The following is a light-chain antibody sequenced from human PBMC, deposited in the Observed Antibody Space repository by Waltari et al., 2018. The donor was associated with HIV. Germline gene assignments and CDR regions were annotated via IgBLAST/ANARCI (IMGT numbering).Light chain of an antibody. V-gene: IGLV2-11*01. CDR3: CSYAGSYTWV. Sequence: QSALTQPRSVSGSPGQSVTISCTGTSSDVGGYNYVSWYQQHPGKATKLMMYDVSTRPSGFPYLFSGPKSGNSASLTVSGLQAEDEADYYCCSYAGSYTWVFGGGTKLTVL. CDR1: SSDVGGYNY. CDR2: DVS. J-gene: IGLJ3*02.